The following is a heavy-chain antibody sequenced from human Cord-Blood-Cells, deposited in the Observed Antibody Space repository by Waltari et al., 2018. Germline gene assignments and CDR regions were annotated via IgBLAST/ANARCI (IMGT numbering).Heavy chain of an antibody. J-gene: IGHJ3*02. CDR1: GYTFTGYY. D-gene: IGHD3-10*01. V-gene: IGHV1-2*02. Sequence: QVQLVQSGAEVKKPGASVKVSCKASGYTFTGYYMHWVRQAPGQGLGWMGWINPNSGGTNYAQKLQGRVTMTRDTSISTAYMELSRLRSDDTAVYYCARDGSGRTTMVRGEDAFDIWGQGTMVTVSS. CDR3: ARDGSGRTTMVRGEDAFDI. CDR2: INPNSGGT.